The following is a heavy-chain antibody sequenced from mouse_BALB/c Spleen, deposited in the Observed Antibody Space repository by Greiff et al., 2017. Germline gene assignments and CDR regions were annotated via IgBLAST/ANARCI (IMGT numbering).Heavy chain of an antibody. CDR2: IWSGGST. CDR3: ARTGEAEGAMEY. D-gene: IGHD3-2*02. J-gene: IGHJ4*01. Sequence: QVQLQQSGPGLVQPSQSLSITCTVSGFSLTSYGVHWVRQSPGKGLEWLGVIWSGGSTDYNAAFISRLSISKDNSKSQVFFKMNSLQANDTAIYYCARTGEAEGAMEYRGQGTPDTVSS. V-gene: IGHV2-2*02. CDR1: GFSLTSYG.